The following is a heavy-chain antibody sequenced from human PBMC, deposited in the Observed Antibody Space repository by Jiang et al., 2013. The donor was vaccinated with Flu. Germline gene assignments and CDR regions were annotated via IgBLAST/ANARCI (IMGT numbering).Heavy chain of an antibody. D-gene: IGHD6-13*01. CDR1: EFTFSRFG. CDR2: IWYDGTNK. Sequence: VQLLESGGGVVQPGRSLRLSCVASEFTFSRFGMHWVRQAPGKGLEWLAVIWYDGTNKYYRDSVKGRFTISRDNSKNTLFLQMNSLRAEDTAIYYCAKVIRGSIWDYFDYVGPSEPRSPS. V-gene: IGHV3-33*06. J-gene: IGHJ4*01. CDR3: AKVIRGSIWDYFDY.